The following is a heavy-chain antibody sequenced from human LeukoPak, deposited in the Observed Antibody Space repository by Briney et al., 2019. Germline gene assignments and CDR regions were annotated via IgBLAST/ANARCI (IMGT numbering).Heavy chain of an antibody. J-gene: IGHJ4*02. Sequence: ASVKVSCKASGYTFTGYYMHWVRQAPGQGLEWMGRINPNSGGTNYAQKFQGRVTMTRDTSISTAHMELSRLRSDDTAVYYCAASIAAAGGRNFDYWGQGTLVTVSS. CDR3: AASIAAAGGRNFDY. CDR1: GYTFTGYY. V-gene: IGHV1-2*06. D-gene: IGHD6-13*01. CDR2: INPNSGGT.